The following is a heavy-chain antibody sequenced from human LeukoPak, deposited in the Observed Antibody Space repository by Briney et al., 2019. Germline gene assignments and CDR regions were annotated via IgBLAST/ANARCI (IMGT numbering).Heavy chain of an antibody. D-gene: IGHD4-17*01. CDR2: INTNTGNP. CDR3: ARDIRVITVPRFDY. CDR1: GYTFTSYA. J-gene: IGHJ4*02. Sequence: GASVKVSCKASGYTFTSYAMNWVRQAPGQGLEWMGWINTNTGNPTYAQGFTGRFVFSLDTSVSTAYLQISSLKAEDTAMYYCARDIRVITVPRFDYWGQGTLVTVSS. V-gene: IGHV7-4-1*02.